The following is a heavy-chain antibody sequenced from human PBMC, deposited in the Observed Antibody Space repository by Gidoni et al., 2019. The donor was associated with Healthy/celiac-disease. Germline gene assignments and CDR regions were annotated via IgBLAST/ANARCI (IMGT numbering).Heavy chain of an antibody. V-gene: IGHV5-10-1*03. Sequence: EVQLVQSGAEVKKRWESLRISCKGSGYSFTSFSLSWVRQMPGKGLEWMGRIDPSDSDTNYSPSCQGHVTISADKSISTAYLQWSSLKASDTAMYYCARRCHATCSTRDYYGMDVWGQGTTVTVSS. D-gene: IGHD2-2*01. CDR3: ARRCHATCSTRDYYGMDV. CDR2: IDPSDSDT. CDR1: GYSFTSFS. J-gene: IGHJ6*02.